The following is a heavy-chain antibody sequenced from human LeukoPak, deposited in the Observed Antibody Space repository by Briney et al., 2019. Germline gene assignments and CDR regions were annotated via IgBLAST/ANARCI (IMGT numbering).Heavy chain of an antibody. Sequence: GGSLRLSCAASGFTFSSSAMSWVRQAPGKGLEWVSSTSRSSSYKYNADSVKGRFTISRDNAKNSLYLQMNSLTAEDTAVYYCARSTSGSYFFDYWGQGTLVTVSS. CDR3: ARSTSGSYFFDY. V-gene: IGHV3-21*01. J-gene: IGHJ4*02. CDR2: TSRSSSYK. CDR1: GFTFSSSA. D-gene: IGHD1-26*01.